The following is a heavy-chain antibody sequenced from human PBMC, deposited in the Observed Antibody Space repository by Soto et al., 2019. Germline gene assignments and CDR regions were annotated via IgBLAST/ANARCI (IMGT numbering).Heavy chain of an antibody. CDR1: GFTFSGSA. D-gene: IGHD2-2*01. CDR3: TRRGEGCSSTSCSLNYYGMDV. CDR2: IRSKANSYAT. Sequence: PGGSLRLSCAASGFTFSGSAMHWVRQASGKGLEWVGRIRSKANSYATAYAASVKGRFTISRDDSKNTAYLQMNSLKTEDTAVYYCTRRGEGCSSTSCSLNYYGMDVWGQGTTVTVSS. V-gene: IGHV3-73*01. J-gene: IGHJ6*02.